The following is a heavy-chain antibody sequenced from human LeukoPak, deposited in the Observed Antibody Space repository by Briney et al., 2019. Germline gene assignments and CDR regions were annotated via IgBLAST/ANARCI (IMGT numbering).Heavy chain of an antibody. CDR3: AADPLLWFGELQYDY. CDR2: IVVGSGNT. Sequence: GTSVKVSCKASGFTFTSSAVQWVRQARGQRLGWIGWIVVGSGNTNYAQKFQERVTITRDMSTSTAYMELSSLRSEDTAVYYCAADPLLWFGELQYDYWGQGTLVTVSS. CDR1: GFTFTSSA. D-gene: IGHD3-10*01. J-gene: IGHJ4*02. V-gene: IGHV1-58*01.